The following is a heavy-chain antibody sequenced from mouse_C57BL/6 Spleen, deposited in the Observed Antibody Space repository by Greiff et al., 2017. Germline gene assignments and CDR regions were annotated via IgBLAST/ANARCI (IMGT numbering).Heavy chain of an antibody. V-gene: IGHV1-15*01. CDR3: TTYYDYDGDY. Sequence: VQLQQSGAELVRPGASVTLSCKASGYTFTDYEMHWVKQTPVHGLEWIGAIDPETGGTAYNQKFKGKAILTADKSSSTAYMELRSLTSEDSAVYYCTTYYDYDGDYWGQGTTLTVSS. D-gene: IGHD2-4*01. J-gene: IGHJ2*01. CDR1: GYTFTDYE. CDR2: IDPETGGT.